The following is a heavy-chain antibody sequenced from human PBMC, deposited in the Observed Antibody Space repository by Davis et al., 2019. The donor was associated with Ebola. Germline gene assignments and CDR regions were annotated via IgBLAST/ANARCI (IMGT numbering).Heavy chain of an antibody. Sequence: SVQVSCKASAGIFNSNNIAWVRHAPEQGLEWMGRIIPILGIAIYAQKFQDRVTMTEDTSTDTAYMELSSLRSADTAVYYCAAGGVGGGFDIWGQGTMVTVSS. D-gene: IGHD3-16*01. CDR1: AGIFNSNN. V-gene: IGHV1-69*02. CDR3: AAGGVGGGFDI. CDR2: IIPILGIA. J-gene: IGHJ3*02.